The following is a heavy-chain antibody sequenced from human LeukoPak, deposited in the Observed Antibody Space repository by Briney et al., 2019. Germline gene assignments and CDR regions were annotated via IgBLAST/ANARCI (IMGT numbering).Heavy chain of an antibody. CDR1: GGSISSAEYY. CDR2: MHYNGST. J-gene: IGHJ3*02. D-gene: IGHD1-7*01. Sequence: SQTLSLTCTVSGGSISSAEYYWSWLRQRPGEGLEWIVYMHYNGSTYYNPSLKRRVTISVDTSTNQFQLKLRSVTAAAAAVYYCARARVGGTSWFAFDIWGQGTMVTVSS. V-gene: IGHV4-31*03. CDR3: ARARVGGTSWFAFDI.